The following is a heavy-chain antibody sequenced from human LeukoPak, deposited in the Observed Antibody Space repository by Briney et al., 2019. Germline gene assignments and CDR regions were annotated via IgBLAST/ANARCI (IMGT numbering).Heavy chain of an antibody. D-gene: IGHD2-15*01. J-gene: IGHJ4*02. V-gene: IGHV3-66*01. CDR3: VREPYCSGGSCYTSGFDC. Sequence: PGGSLRLSCAASGFTVSSNYMSWVRQAPGKGLEWVSVIYSGGSTYYADSVKGRFTISRDNSKNTLYLQMNSLRAEDTAVYYCVREPYCSGGSCYTSGFDCWGQGTLVTVSS. CDR1: GFTVSSNY. CDR2: IYSGGST.